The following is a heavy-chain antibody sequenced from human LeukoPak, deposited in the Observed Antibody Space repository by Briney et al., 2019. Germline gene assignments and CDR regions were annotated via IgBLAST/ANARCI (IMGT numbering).Heavy chain of an antibody. CDR2: MNPNSGNT. D-gene: IGHD2-2*01. Sequence: GASVKVSCKASGYTFTSYDINWVRQATGQGLEWMGWMNPNSGNTGYAQKFQGRVTITRNTSISTAYMELSSLRSEDTAVYYCARDVGYQLLLYYFDYWGQGTLVTVSS. J-gene: IGHJ4*02. CDR1: GYTFTSYD. V-gene: IGHV1-8*03. CDR3: ARDVGYQLLLYYFDY.